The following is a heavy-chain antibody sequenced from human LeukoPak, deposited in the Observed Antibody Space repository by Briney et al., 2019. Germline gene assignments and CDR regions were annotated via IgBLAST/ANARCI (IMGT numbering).Heavy chain of an antibody. Sequence: SETLSLTCAVYGGSFSGYYWSWIRQPPGKGLEWIGEINHSGSTNYNPSLKSRVTIPVDTSKNQFSLKLSSVTAADTAVYYCARVLRTYCSSTSCYVLPYYYYGMDVWGQGTTVTVSS. V-gene: IGHV4-34*01. CDR2: INHSGST. J-gene: IGHJ6*02. D-gene: IGHD2-2*01. CDR3: ARVLRTYCSSTSCYVLPYYYYGMDV. CDR1: GGSFSGYY.